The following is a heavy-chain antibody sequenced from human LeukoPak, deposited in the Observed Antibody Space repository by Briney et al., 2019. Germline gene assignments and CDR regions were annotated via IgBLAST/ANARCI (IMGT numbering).Heavy chain of an antibody. J-gene: IGHJ4*02. CDR1: GFTFNMYW. D-gene: IGHD4-23*01. CDR3: ARDAGYGGNPDY. CDR2: INKDGSDK. Sequence: GGSLRLSSAASGFTFNMYWMTWVRQAPGKGLESVAYINKDGSDKYYVDSVKGRFTVSRDNAKNSLYLQMNSLRAEDTAVYYFARDAGYGGNPDYWGQGTLVTVTS. V-gene: IGHV3-7*01.